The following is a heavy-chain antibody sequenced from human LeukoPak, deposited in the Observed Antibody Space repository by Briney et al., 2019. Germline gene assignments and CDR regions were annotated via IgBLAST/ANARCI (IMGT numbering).Heavy chain of an antibody. CDR1: GYTFTGYY. J-gene: IGHJ3*02. V-gene: IGHV1-2*06. CDR2: INPNSGGT. CDR3: ARDGDYNAFDI. Sequence: ASVKVSCKASGYTFTGYYMHWVRQAPGQGLEWMGRINPNSGGTNYAQKFQGRVTMTRDTSISTACMELSRLRSEDTAVYYCARDGDYNAFDIWGQGTMVTVSS. D-gene: IGHD4-17*01.